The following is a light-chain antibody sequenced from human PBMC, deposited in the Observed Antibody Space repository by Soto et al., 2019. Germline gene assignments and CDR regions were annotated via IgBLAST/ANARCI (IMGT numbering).Light chain of an antibody. Sequence: EIVMTQSPATLPVSTGERATLSCRASQSVSSNLAWYQQRPGQAPRLLIYGASSRATGIPARFSGSGSGTEFTLTINNLQSEDFAVYYCQQYGTSQITFGQGTRLEIK. CDR3: QQYGTSQIT. CDR2: GAS. CDR1: QSVSSN. V-gene: IGKV3-15*01. J-gene: IGKJ5*01.